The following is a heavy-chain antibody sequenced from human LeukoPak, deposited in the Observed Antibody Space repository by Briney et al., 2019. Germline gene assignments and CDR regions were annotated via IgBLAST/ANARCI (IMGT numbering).Heavy chain of an antibody. CDR2: INSDGSST. CDR3: ARDDYGDYRADY. CDR1: GFTFSSYW. J-gene: IGHJ4*02. Sequence: GRSLRLSCAASGFTFSSYWMHWVRQAPGKGLVWVSRINSDGSSTSYADSVKGRFTISRDNAKNTLYLQMNSLRAEDTAVYYCARDDYGDYRADYWGQGTLVTVSS. D-gene: IGHD4-17*01. V-gene: IGHV3-74*01.